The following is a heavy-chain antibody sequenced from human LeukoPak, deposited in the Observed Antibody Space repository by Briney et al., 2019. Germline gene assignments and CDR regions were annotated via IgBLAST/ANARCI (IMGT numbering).Heavy chain of an antibody. V-gene: IGHV1-69*01. CDR3: ARPPGYDFWSGYPPSDYYYGMDV. CDR1: GGTFSSYA. CDR2: IIPIFGTA. Sequence: SVKVSCKAPGGTFSSYAISWVRQAPGQGLEWMGGIIPIFGTANYAQKFQGRVTITADESTSTAYMELSSLRSEDTAVYYCARPPGYDFWSGYPPSDYYYGMDVWGQGTTVTVSS. D-gene: IGHD3-3*01. J-gene: IGHJ6*02.